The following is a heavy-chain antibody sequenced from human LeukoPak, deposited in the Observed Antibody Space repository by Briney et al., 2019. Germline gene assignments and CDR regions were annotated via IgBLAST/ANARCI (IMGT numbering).Heavy chain of an antibody. Sequence: SETLSLTCAVSGGSISSGGYSWSWIRQPPGKGLEWIAYIYYSGSTNYNPSLKSRVTMSVDTSKNQFSLKLSSVTAADTAVYYCARIFRSGWYYFDYWGQGTLVTVSS. V-gene: IGHV4-61*08. CDR1: GGSISSGGYS. D-gene: IGHD6-19*01. CDR2: IYYSGST. J-gene: IGHJ4*02. CDR3: ARIFRSGWYYFDY.